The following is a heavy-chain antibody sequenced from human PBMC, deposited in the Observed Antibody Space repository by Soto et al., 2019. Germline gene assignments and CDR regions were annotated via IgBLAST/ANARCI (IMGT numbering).Heavy chain of an antibody. D-gene: IGHD2-8*01. CDR2: IFSNDEK. J-gene: IGHJ6*02. Sequence: GPTLVNPTETLTLTCTVSGFSLSNARMGVSWIRQPPGKALEWLAHIFSNDEKSYSTSLKSRLTISKDTSKSQVVLTMKNMDPVDTATYYCARSNIVLYYSGMDVWGQGTTVTVSS. CDR3: ARSNIVLYYSGMDV. CDR1: GFSLSNARMG. V-gene: IGHV2-26*01.